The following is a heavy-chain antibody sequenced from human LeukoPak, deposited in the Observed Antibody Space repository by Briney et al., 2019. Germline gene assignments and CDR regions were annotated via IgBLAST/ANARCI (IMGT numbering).Heavy chain of an antibody. J-gene: IGHJ5*02. D-gene: IGHD3-9*01. CDR2: IKQDGSEK. CDR3: AGGSGYLITS. Sequence: GGSLRLSCAASGLTFSSYAMSWFRQAPGKGLEWLAIIKQDGSEKHYKGSVEGRFTISRDNAKNSLHLQMNSLRAEDTAVYYCAGGSGYLITSWGQGTLVTVSS. CDR1: GLTFSSYA. V-gene: IGHV3-7*01.